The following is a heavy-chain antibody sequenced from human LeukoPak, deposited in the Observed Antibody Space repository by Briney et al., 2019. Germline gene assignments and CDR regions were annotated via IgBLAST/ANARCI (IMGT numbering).Heavy chain of an antibody. Sequence: SETLSLTCTVSGGSISSYYWSWIRQPPGKGLEWIGYIYYSGSTNYNPSLKSRVTISVDTSKNQFSLKLSSVTAADTAVYYCARDLVYYGSGTTGNWFDPWGQGTLVTVSS. V-gene: IGHV4-59*01. CDR3: ARDLVYYGSGTTGNWFDP. CDR1: GGSISSYY. D-gene: IGHD3-10*01. CDR2: IYYSGST. J-gene: IGHJ5*02.